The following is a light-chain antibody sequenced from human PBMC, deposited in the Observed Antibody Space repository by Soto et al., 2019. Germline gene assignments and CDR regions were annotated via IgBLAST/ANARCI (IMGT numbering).Light chain of an antibody. Sequence: DIQMTQSPSSLSASIGDRVTITCQASQGIGTFLNWFQQRPGRAPKLMIYDASTLETGVPSRFSGSGSGSDFTFTISVLQPEVIASYYCQQYDVLPPTFGQGTRLEI. V-gene: IGKV1-33*01. CDR2: DAS. J-gene: IGKJ5*01. CDR1: QGIGTF. CDR3: QQYDVLPPT.